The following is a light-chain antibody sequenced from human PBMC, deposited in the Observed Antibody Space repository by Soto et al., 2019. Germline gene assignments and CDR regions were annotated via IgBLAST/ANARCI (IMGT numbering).Light chain of an antibody. CDR1: QTITTY. CDR3: QQTHSTTWT. Sequence: DIQMTQSPSSLSASVGDRVTISCRASQTITTYLNWYQQKPGKAPQLLIYGASILQSGVPSRFTGSGSGTDFTLTISSLQPDDFATYHCQQTHSTTWTFCQGTKVDIK. J-gene: IGKJ1*01. V-gene: IGKV1-39*01. CDR2: GAS.